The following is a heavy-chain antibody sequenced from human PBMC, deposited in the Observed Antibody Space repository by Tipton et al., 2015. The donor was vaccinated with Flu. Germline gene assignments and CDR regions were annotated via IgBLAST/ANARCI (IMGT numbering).Heavy chain of an antibody. V-gene: IGHV3-7*01. D-gene: IGHD3-10*01. Sequence: SLRLSCAASGFSFSSYWMTWVRQAPGKRPEWVAIIKYDTSEIYYVDSVKGRFTISRDNSKKSLYLQMNSLRAEDTAVYFCARAPEGYGSFDFWGQGTRITVS. CDR2: IKYDTSEI. CDR1: GFSFSSYW. CDR3: ARAPEGYGSFDF. J-gene: IGHJ4*02.